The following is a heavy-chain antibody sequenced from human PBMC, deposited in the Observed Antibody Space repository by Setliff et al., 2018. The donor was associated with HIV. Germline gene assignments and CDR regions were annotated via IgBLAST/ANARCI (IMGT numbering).Heavy chain of an antibody. CDR1: GGSISSYY. V-gene: IGHV4-59*01. D-gene: IGHD4-17*01. CDR3: ARSRGGTTRGYMDV. Sequence: CTVSGGSISSYYWSWIRQPPGKGLEWIGYIYYSGSTNYNPSLKSRVTISVDTSKNQFSLKLSSVTAADTAVYYCARSRGGTTRGYMDVWGKGTTVTVSS. CDR2: IYYSGST. J-gene: IGHJ6*03.